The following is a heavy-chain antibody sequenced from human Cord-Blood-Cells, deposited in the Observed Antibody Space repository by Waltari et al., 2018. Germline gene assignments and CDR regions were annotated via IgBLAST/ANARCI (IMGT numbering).Heavy chain of an antibody. CDR2: MNTNSVNT. Sequence: QVQLVQSGAEVKKPGASVKVSCKASGYTFTSYDINWVRQATGQGLEWMGWMNTNSVNTGYSQKFQGRVTITRNASISTAYMELSSLRSEDTAVYYCARAPIVQQWLDAFDIWGQGTMVTVSS. CDR1: GYTFTSYD. CDR3: ARAPIVQQWLDAFDI. J-gene: IGHJ3*02. D-gene: IGHD6-19*01. V-gene: IGHV1-8*03.